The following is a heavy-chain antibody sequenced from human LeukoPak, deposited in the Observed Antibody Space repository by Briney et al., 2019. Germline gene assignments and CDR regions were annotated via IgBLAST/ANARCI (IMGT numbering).Heavy chain of an antibody. CDR2: INGSGGST. CDR3: AKGPRTVRFGDRHKGIFDY. V-gene: IGHV3-23*01. CDR1: GFTFSSYA. J-gene: IGHJ4*02. Sequence: GGSLRLSCAASGFTFSSYAMSWVRQAPGKGLEWVSDINGSGGSTYYADSVKGRFTISRDNSKNTLYLQMNSLKAEDTAVYYCAKGPRTVRFGDRHKGIFDYWGQGTLVTVSS. D-gene: IGHD3-10*01.